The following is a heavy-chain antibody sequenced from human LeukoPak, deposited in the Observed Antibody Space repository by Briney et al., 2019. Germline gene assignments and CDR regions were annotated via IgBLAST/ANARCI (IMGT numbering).Heavy chain of an antibody. V-gene: IGHV4-59*01. J-gene: IGHJ4*02. D-gene: IGHD3-22*01. CDR1: GGSISSYY. Sequence: SETLSLTCTVSGGSISSYYWSWIRQPPGKGLEWIGYIYYSGSTNYNPSLKSRVTISVDTSKNQFSLKLSSVTAADTAVYYCAREDLRRDSSGCYYHTSFDYWGQGTLVTVSS. CDR3: AREDLRRDSSGCYYHTSFDY. CDR2: IYYSGST.